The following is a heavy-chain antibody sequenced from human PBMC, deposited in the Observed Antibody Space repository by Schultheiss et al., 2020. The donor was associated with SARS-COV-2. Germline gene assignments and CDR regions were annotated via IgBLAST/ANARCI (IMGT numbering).Heavy chain of an antibody. J-gene: IGHJ5*02. CDR1: GGSISSYY. V-gene: IGHV4-59*12. Sequence: ESLKISCTVSGGSISSYYWSWIRQPPGKGLEWIGYIYYSGSTNYNPSLKNRLTMSVDTSKNHFSLKLNSVTAADTAVYYCARSTEAYNWFDPWGQGTLVTVSS. CDR2: IYYSGST. D-gene: IGHD5/OR15-5a*01. CDR3: ARSTEAYNWFDP.